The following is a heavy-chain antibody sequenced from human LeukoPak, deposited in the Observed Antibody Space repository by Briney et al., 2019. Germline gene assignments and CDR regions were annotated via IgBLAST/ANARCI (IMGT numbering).Heavy chain of an antibody. CDR1: GGSISSGGYS. D-gene: IGHD3-22*01. V-gene: IGHV4-30-2*01. Sequence: PSQTLSLTCAVSGGSISSGGYSWSWIRQPPGKGLEWIGYIYHSGSTYYNPSLKSRVTISVDRSKNQFSLKLSSVTAADTAVYYCARAFHYDSSAASAFDIWGQGTMVTVSS. CDR3: ARAFHYDSSAASAFDI. CDR2: IYHSGST. J-gene: IGHJ3*02.